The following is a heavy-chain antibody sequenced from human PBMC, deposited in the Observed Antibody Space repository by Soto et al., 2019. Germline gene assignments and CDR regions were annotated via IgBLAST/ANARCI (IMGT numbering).Heavy chain of an antibody. V-gene: IGHV4-30-4*01. Sequence: PSETLSLTCTVSGGSISSGDYYWSWIRQPPGKGLEWIGYIYYSGSTYYNPSLKSRVTISVDTSKNQFSLELSSVTAADTAVYYCARAVFSSILYIDFWGQGTTVTVSS. CDR2: IYYSGST. CDR1: GGSISSGDYY. D-gene: IGHD3-10*01. J-gene: IGHJ6*03. CDR3: ARAVFSSILYIDF.